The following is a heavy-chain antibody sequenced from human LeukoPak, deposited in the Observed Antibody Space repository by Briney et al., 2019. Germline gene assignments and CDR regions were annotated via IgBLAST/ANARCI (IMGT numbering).Heavy chain of an antibody. Sequence: GGSLRLSCAASGFTFSNYAMSWVRQAPGKGLEWVSAISGRSSSTYYADSVKGRFTISRDNSKNTLYLQMNSLRAEDTAVYYCAKANVVAAMADWFDPWGQGTLVTVSS. CDR1: GFTFSNYA. CDR2: ISGRSSST. D-gene: IGHD2-15*01. V-gene: IGHV3-23*01. J-gene: IGHJ5*02. CDR3: AKANVVAAMADWFDP.